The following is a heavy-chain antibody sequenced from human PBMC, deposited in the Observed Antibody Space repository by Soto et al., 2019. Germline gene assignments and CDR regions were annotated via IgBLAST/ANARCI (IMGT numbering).Heavy chain of an antibody. CDR3: ARGPPLNWNHFYYYYYMDV. V-gene: IGHV1-2*04. Sequence: GASLKVSCKASGYTFTGYYMHWVRQAPGQGLEWMGWINPNSGDTNYAQKFQGWVTMTRDTSISTAYMELSRLRSDDTAVYYCARGPPLNWNHFYYYYYMDVWGKGTTVTVSS. CDR1: GYTFTGYY. J-gene: IGHJ6*03. CDR2: INPNSGDT. D-gene: IGHD1-1*01.